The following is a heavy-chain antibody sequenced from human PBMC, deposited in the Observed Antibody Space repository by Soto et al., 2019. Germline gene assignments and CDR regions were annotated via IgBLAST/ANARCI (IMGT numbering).Heavy chain of an antibody. D-gene: IGHD7-27*01. CDR1: GFTFSNYA. CDR3: ANVPLGPYYFDY. J-gene: IGHJ4*02. Sequence: EVQLLDSGGGLVQPGGSLRLSCAASGFTFSNYAMHWVRQAPGKGLEWVSVISGSGGDTYYADSVKGRFTISRDNSKNTLYLQMTSLRAEDTAVDYCANVPLGPYYFDYWGQGTLVTVSS. CDR2: ISGSGGDT. V-gene: IGHV3-23*01.